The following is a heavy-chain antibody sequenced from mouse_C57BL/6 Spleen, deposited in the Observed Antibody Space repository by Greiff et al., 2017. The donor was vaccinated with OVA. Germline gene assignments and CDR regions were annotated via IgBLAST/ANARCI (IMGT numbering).Heavy chain of an antibody. D-gene: IGHD2-4*01. CDR3: ARGDDYDGEVY. V-gene: IGHV1-55*01. CDR1: GYTFTSYW. J-gene: IGHJ2*01. CDR2: IYPGSGST. Sequence: QVQLKQPGAELVKPGASVKMSCKASGYTFTSYWITWVKQRPGQGLEWIGDIYPGSGSTNYNEKFKSKATLTVDTSSSTAYMQLSSLTSEDSAVYYCARGDDYDGEVYWGQGTTLTVSS.